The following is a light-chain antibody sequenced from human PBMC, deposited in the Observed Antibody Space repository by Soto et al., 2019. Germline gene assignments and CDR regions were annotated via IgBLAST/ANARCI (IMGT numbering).Light chain of an antibody. CDR2: DVS. V-gene: IGLV2-14*03. CDR3: GSYTTSNSVV. Sequence: QSALTQPASVSGSPGQSITISCTGTSSDVGGYNYVSWYQQHPGKAPKLMIYDVSNRPSGVSNRFSGSKSGNTASLTISGLQAEDEADYYCGSYTTSNSVVFGGGIKLTVL. CDR1: SSDVGGYNY. J-gene: IGLJ2*01.